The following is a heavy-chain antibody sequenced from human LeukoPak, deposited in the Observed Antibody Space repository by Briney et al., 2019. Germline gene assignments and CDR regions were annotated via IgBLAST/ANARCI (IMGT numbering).Heavy chain of an antibody. Sequence: PGGSLRLSCAASGFTFSNAWMSWVRQAPGKGLEWVGRIKSKTDGGTTDYAAPVKGRFTISRDDSKNTLYLQMNSLKTEDTAVYYCTSLVVGFCCAFDIWGQGTMVTVSS. J-gene: IGHJ3*02. CDR1: GFTFSNAW. D-gene: IGHD2-15*01. V-gene: IGHV3-15*01. CDR3: TSLVVGFCCAFDI. CDR2: IKSKTDGGTT.